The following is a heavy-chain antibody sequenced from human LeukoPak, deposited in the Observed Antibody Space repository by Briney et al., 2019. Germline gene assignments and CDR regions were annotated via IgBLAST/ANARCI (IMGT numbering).Heavy chain of an antibody. CDR1: GGSFSGYY. CDR2: INHSGST. Sequence: SETLSLTCAVYGGSFSGYYWSWIRQPPGKGLEWIGEINHSGSTYYNPSLKSRVTISVDTSKNQFSLKLSSVTAADTAVYYCARFRYCSSTSCYNDGMDVWGQGTTVTVSS. J-gene: IGHJ6*02. CDR3: ARFRYCSSTSCYNDGMDV. V-gene: IGHV4-34*01. D-gene: IGHD2-2*02.